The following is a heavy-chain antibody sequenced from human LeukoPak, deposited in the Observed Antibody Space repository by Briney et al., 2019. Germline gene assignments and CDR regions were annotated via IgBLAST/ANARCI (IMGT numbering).Heavy chain of an antibody. V-gene: IGHV1-69*10. CDR1: GGTFSSYA. CDR2: IIPILSIA. CDR3: ARFLVKGVGGYYFDY. J-gene: IGHJ4*02. Sequence: SVKVSCKASGGTFSSYAISWVRQAPGQGLEWMGGIIPILSIANYAQKFQGRVTITADESTSTAYMELSSLRSEDTAVYYCARFLVKGVGGYYFDYWGQGTLVTVSS. D-gene: IGHD2-8*01.